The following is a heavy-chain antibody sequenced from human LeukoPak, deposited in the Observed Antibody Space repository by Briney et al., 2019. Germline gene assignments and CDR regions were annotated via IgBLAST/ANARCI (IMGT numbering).Heavy chain of an antibody. CDR1: GGSFSGYY. D-gene: IGHD2-2*01. CDR3: ARRTDCSSTSCYRTSYYGMDV. J-gene: IGHJ6*02. Sequence: SETLSLTCAVYGGSFSGYYWSWIRQPPGKGLEWIGEINHIGSTNYNPSLKSRVAISVDTSKNQFSLKLSSVTAADTAVYYCARRTDCSSTSCYRTSYYGMDVWGQGTTVTVSS. V-gene: IGHV4-34*01. CDR2: INHIGST.